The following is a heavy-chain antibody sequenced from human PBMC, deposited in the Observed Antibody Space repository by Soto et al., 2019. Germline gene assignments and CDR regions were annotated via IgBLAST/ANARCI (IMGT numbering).Heavy chain of an antibody. V-gene: IGHV5-51*01. J-gene: IGHJ6*02. CDR3: ARTRSFTLGFYYDGMDV. CDR2: IYPGDSDT. D-gene: IGHD6-6*01. Sequence: GESLKISCHVSVCSFAIYGIGWVRQMPGKDLEWMGIIYPGDSDTRYSPSFQGQVTISADKSLRTAYLQWTSLKASDTALYYCARTRSFTLGFYYDGMDVWGQGTTVTVSS. CDR1: VCSFAIYG.